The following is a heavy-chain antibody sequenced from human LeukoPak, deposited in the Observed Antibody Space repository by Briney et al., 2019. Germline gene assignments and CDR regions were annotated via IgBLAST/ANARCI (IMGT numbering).Heavy chain of an antibody. CDR3: ARDDRYSYGYSQSGHFDY. J-gene: IGHJ4*02. V-gene: IGHV3-21*01. D-gene: IGHD5-18*01. CDR1: GFTFSSYS. CDR2: MSSTSNYI. Sequence: PGGSLRLSCAASGFTFSSYSMNWVRQAPGKGLEWVSSMSSTSNYIYYVDSVKGRFTISRDNAKTSLYLQMNSLRAEDTAVYYCARDDRYSYGYSQSGHFDYWDQGILVTVSA.